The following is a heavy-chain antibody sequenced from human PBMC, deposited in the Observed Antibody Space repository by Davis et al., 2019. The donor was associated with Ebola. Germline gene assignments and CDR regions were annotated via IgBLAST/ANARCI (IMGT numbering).Heavy chain of an antibody. D-gene: IGHD2-15*01. CDR2: INPNSGGT. V-gene: IGHV1-2*02. J-gene: IGHJ4*02. CDR1: GYTFTGSS. Sequence: ASVKVSCKASGYTFTGSSMHWVRQAPGQGLEWMGWINPNSGGTNYAQKFQGRVTMTRDTSISTAYMELSRLRSDDTAVYYCARGGYCSGGSCPDYWGQGTLVTVSS. CDR3: ARGGYCSGGSCPDY.